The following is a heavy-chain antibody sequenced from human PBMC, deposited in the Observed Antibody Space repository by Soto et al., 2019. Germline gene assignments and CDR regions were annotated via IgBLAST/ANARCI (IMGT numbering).Heavy chain of an antibody. J-gene: IGHJ6*02. D-gene: IGHD2-2*01. CDR2: IYYSGST. Sequence: SETLSLTCTVSGGSISSYYWSWIRQPPGKGLEWIGYIYYSGSTNYNPSLKSRVTISVDTSKNQFSLKLSSVTAADTAVYYCARDSTEYYYYYGTDVWGQGTTVTVSS. CDR1: GGSISSYY. CDR3: ARDSTEYYYYYGTDV. V-gene: IGHV4-59*01.